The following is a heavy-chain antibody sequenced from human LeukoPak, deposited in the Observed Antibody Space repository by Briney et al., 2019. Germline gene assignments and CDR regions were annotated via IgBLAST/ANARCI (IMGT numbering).Heavy chain of an antibody. CDR2: IYYSGST. CDR1: GGSISSSSYY. CDR3: ARIVVAATDYFDY. J-gene: IGHJ4*02. D-gene: IGHD2-15*01. V-gene: IGHV4-39*01. Sequence: SETLSLTCTVSGGSISSSSYYWGWIRQPPGKGLEWIGSIYYSGSTYYNPSLKSRVTISVDTSKNQFSLKPSSVTAADTAVYYCARIVVAATDYFDYWGQGTLVTVSS.